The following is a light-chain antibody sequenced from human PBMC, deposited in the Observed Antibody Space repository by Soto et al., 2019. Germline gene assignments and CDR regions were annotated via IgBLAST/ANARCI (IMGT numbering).Light chain of an antibody. CDR1: ERVAAQ. J-gene: IGKJ4*01. V-gene: IGKV3D-15*01. Sequence: TQSPSTVSVSVGETVTLSCRASERVAAQVAWYQQKPGQPPRVLIYASSTRTLGTPERFSGRGSGADHSLTIKRVEPEDFAVYHCQQYAESISFGGGTKV. CDR3: QQYAESIS. CDR2: ASS.